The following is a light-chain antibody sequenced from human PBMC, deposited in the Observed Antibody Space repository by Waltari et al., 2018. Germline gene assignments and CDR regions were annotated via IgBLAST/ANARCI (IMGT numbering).Light chain of an antibody. Sequence: EIVLTQSPATLSLSPGERATLSCRPSQSVTSYLAWYQQKPGQAPRLLIYDASNRATGIPARFSGSGSGTDFTLTISSLEPEDFAVDYCQQRSNWPPITFGQGTRLEIK. J-gene: IGKJ5*01. V-gene: IGKV3-11*01. CDR2: DAS. CDR3: QQRSNWPPIT. CDR1: QSVTSY.